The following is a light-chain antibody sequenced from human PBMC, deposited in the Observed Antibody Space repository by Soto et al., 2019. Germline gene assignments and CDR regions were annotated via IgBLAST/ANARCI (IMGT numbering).Light chain of an antibody. CDR1: SSDVGGYNY. Sequence: QSALTQPASLSGSPGQSITISCTGTSSDVGGYNYVSWYQQHPGKAPKLMIYEVSNRPSGVSNRFSGSKSGNTASLTISGLLAEDDADYYCSSYTGSSTLAVFGGGTKVTVL. CDR2: EVS. CDR3: SSYTGSSTLAV. J-gene: IGLJ2*01. V-gene: IGLV2-14*01.